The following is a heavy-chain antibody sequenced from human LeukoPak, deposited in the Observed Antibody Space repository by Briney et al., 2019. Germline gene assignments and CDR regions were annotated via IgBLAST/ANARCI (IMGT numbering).Heavy chain of an antibody. Sequence: SSETLSLTCTVSGGSVGSSNYYWGWIRQPPGKGLEWIGTIYYGGSADYNPSLKSRVTLSVDTSENQFSLKLSSVTAADTAVYYCARADGDLRFPFDYLGQGTLVTVSS. CDR1: GGSVGSSNYY. CDR3: ARADGDLRFPFDY. CDR2: IYYGGSA. D-gene: IGHD5-12*01. J-gene: IGHJ4*02. V-gene: IGHV4-39*07.